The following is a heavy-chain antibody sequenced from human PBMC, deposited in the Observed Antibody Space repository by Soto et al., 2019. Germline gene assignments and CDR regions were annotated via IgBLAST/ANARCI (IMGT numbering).Heavy chain of an antibody. Sequence: ASVKVSWKASGYTFTSYGISWVRQAPGQGLEWMGWISAYNGNTNYAQKLQGRVTMTTDTSTSTAYMELRSLRSDDTAVYYCARLVATRGGSWFDPWGQGTLVTVSS. V-gene: IGHV1-18*01. CDR2: ISAYNGNT. CDR3: ARLVATRGGSWFDP. J-gene: IGHJ5*02. CDR1: GYTFTSYG. D-gene: IGHD5-12*01.